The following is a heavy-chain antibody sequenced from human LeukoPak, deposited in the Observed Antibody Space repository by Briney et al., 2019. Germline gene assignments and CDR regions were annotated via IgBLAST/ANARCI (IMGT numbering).Heavy chain of an antibody. V-gene: IGHV3-53*01. CDR1: GFSVSSNY. Sequence: PGGSLSLSCAASGFSVSSNYMSWVRQAPGKGLEWVSTIFSGGTTDYADSVKGRFTISRDNSKNTVSLQMNNLGVDDTAVYYCAGTTSSWGYFYMDVWGKGTTVTVSS. D-gene: IGHD1-26*01. CDR3: AGTTSSWGYFYMDV. J-gene: IGHJ6*03. CDR2: IFSGGTT.